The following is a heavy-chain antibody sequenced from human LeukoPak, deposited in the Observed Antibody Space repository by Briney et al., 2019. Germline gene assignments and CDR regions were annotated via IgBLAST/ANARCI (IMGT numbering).Heavy chain of an antibody. D-gene: IGHD3-10*01. CDR2: IYYSGST. V-gene: IGHV4-59*12. Sequence: SETLSLTCTVSGGSISSYYWSWIRQPPGKGLEWIGYIYYSGSTNYNPSLKSRVTISVDTSKNQFSLKLSSVTAADTAVYYCARDFDYYGSGSHGNPRDNWFDPWGQGTLVTVSS. CDR3: ARDFDYYGSGSHGNPRDNWFDP. J-gene: IGHJ5*02. CDR1: GGSISSYY.